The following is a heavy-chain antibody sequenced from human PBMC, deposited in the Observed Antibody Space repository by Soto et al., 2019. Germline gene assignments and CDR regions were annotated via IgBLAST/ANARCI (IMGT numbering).Heavy chain of an antibody. D-gene: IGHD2-15*01. Sequence: QVPLEQSGAEVKQPGASVKVSRKASGYTFTSYGISWVRQAPGQGLEWMGWISAYNGNTNYAQKLQGRVTMTTDTCTGISYRDVSSLRSDDTVVYYCSRDYYGSGGNYYSEFDYWVEGSMVVVFS. CDR2: ISAYNGNT. J-gene: IGHJ4*02. CDR1: GYTFTSYG. CDR3: SRDYYGSGGNYYSEFDY. V-gene: IGHV1-18*01.